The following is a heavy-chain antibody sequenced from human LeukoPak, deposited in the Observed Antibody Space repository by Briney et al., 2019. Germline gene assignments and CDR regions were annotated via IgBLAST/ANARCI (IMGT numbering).Heavy chain of an antibody. CDR1: GDSISSGYY. D-gene: IGHD6-19*01. CDR3: ASASAWYSFDY. V-gene: IGHV4-38-2*02. J-gene: IGHJ4*02. Sequence: SETLSLTCTVSGDSISSGYYWGWIRPPPGKGLEWIGTIYHRGSTYYNPSLKSRVTISVDTSKNQFSLKLSSMTAADTAVYYCASASAWYSFDYWGQGTLVTVSS. CDR2: IYHRGST.